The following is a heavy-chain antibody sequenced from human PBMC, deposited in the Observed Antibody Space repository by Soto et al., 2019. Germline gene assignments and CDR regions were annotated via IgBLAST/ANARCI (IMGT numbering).Heavy chain of an antibody. CDR2: IFHDGSDK. CDR3: AKDWRFDLYYYMAV. D-gene: IGHD3-3*01. J-gene: IGHJ6*03. V-gene: IGHV3-30*18. Sequence: QVQLVESGGGVVQPGRSLRLSCAASGFTFRNYGMHWVRQVPGKGLEWVAAIFHDGSDKEYADSVKGRFTISRNNSNNTLYLQMNSLRAEDTAVYYCAKDWRFDLYYYMAVWGKGTTVTVSS. CDR1: GFTFRNYG.